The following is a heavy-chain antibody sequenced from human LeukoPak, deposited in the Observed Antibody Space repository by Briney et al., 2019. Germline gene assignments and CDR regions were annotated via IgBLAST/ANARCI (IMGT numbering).Heavy chain of an antibody. J-gene: IGHJ4*02. Sequence: SETLSLTCTASGASISAFHWTWFRQPARKTLEWIGLIYSSGSTLLNPSLKTRVAMPLDLTKNQLSLRLTSLTAADTAMYYCARKDGDYWGQGTLVTVSS. CDR3: ARKDGDY. CDR2: IYSSGST. CDR1: GASISAFH. V-gene: IGHV4-4*07.